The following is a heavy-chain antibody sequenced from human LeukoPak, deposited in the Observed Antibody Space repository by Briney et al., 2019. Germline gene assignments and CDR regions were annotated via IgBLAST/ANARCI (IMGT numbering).Heavy chain of an antibody. CDR2: ISYDGSNK. CDR3: AKDRRGYSYGPYYYYGMDV. J-gene: IGHJ6*02. CDR1: GFTFSSYG. Sequence: GGSLRLSCAASGFTFSSYGMHWVRQAPGKGLEWVAVISYDGSNKYYADSVKGRFTISRDNSKNTLYLQMNSLRAEDTAVYYCAKDRRGYSYGPYYYYGMDVWGQGTTVTVSS. V-gene: IGHV3-30*18. D-gene: IGHD5-18*01.